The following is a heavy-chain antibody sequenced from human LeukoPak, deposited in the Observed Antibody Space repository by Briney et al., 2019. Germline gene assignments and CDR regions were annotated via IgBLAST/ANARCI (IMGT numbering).Heavy chain of an antibody. CDR1: GFTFDDYA. J-gene: IGHJ5*02. D-gene: IGHD6-13*01. CDR3: ARDRGAGTWDP. V-gene: IGHV3-9*01. Sequence: GGSLRLSCAASGFTFDDYAMHWVRQAPGKGLEWVSGISWNSGGIGYADSVKGRFTISRDNAKNSLYLQMNSLRAEDTAVYYCARDRGAGTWDPWGQGTLVTVSS. CDR2: ISWNSGGI.